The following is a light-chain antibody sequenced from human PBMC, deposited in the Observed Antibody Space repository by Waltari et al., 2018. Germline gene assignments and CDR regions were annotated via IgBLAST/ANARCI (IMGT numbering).Light chain of an antibody. Sequence: EIVMTQSPGILSVSPGASASLSCRASQTVVNNLAWYQQRPGQAPRLLIYRASTRATGVPARFTGSGSGTEFTLTINSLQSEDFAVYYCLQYYNWPPLTFGGGTKLEIK. J-gene: IGKJ4*01. CDR3: LQYYNWPPLT. CDR1: QTVVNN. CDR2: RAS. V-gene: IGKV3-15*01.